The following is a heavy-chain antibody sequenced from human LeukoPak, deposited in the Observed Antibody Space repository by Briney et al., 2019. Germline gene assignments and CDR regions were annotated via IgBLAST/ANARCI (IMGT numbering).Heavy chain of an antibody. J-gene: IGHJ4*02. CDR1: GFTFSSYE. D-gene: IGHD4-17*01. Sequence: PGGSLRLSCAASGFTFSSYEMNWVRQAPGKGLEWVSYISSGGSTVHYADSVKGRFTISRDNSKNTLYLQMNSLRADDTAVYYCVRVLTVTFDSWGQGTLVTVSS. CDR2: ISSGGSTV. V-gene: IGHV3-48*03. CDR3: VRVLTVTFDS.